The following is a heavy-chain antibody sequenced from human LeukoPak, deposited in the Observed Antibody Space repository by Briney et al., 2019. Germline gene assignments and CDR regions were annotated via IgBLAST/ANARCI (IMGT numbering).Heavy chain of an antibody. D-gene: IGHD6-19*01. J-gene: IGHJ4*02. CDR2: ISYDGSNT. V-gene: IGHV3-30*04. CDR3: ALNRGSGWYFHY. CDR1: GFTFSSYA. Sequence: GGSLRLSCAASGFTFSSYAMHWVRQPPGKGLEWVATISYDGSNTYYADSVKGRFTISRDISKNTLYLQMNSLRADDTAVYYCALNRGSGWYFHYWGQGTLVTVSS.